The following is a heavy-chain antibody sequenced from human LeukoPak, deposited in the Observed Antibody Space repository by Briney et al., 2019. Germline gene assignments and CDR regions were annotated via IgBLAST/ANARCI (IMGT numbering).Heavy chain of an antibody. CDR1: GFTFSSYW. V-gene: IGHV3-74*01. J-gene: IGHJ4*02. Sequence: PGGSLRLSWAASGFTFSSYWVHWVRQAPGKVMVWVSRIKSDGSSTSYADSVKGRFTISRDTAKNTLYLQMNSLRAEDTAVYYCAREGYSYESNLDYWGQGTLVTVSS. CDR2: IKSDGSST. D-gene: IGHD2-15*01. CDR3: AREGYSYESNLDY.